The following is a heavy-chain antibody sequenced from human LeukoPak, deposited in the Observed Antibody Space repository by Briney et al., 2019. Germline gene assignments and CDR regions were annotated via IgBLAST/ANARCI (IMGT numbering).Heavy chain of an antibody. CDR1: GYTFTSYG. CDR2: ISAYNGNT. D-gene: IGHD3-3*01. J-gene: IGHJ6*03. Sequence: ASVKVSCKAPGYTFTSYGISWVRQAPGQGLEWMGWISAYNGNTNYAQKLQGRVTMTTDTSTSTAYMELRSLRSDDTAVYYCARCTVTIFGVVIIGYYYYMDVWGKGTTVTVSS. CDR3: ARCTVTIFGVVIIGYYYYMDV. V-gene: IGHV1-18*01.